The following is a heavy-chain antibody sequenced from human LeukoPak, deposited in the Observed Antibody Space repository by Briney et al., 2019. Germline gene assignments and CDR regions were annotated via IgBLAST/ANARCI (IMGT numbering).Heavy chain of an antibody. CDR1: GGSFSGYY. V-gene: IGHV4-34*01. J-gene: IGHJ4*02. CDR2: INHSGST. CDR3: ASLVQGY. Sequence: SETLSLTCAVYGGSFSGYYWSWIRQPPGKGLEWIGEINHSGSTNYNPSLKSRVTISVDTSKNQFSLKLSSVTAADTAVYYCASLVQGYWGQGTLVTVFS. D-gene: IGHD6-6*01.